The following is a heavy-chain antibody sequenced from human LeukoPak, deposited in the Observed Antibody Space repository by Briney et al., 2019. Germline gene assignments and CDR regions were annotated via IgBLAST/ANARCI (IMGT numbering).Heavy chain of an antibody. J-gene: IGHJ3*02. V-gene: IGHV4-59*01. CDR1: GGSISSYY. CDR2: IYYSGST. CDR3: ARGSDDAFDI. Sequence: SETLSLTCTVSGGSISSYYWSWIRQPPGKGLEWIGYIYYSGSTNYNPSLKCRVTISVDTSKNQFSLKLSSVTAADTAVYYCARGSDDAFDIWGQGTMVTVSS.